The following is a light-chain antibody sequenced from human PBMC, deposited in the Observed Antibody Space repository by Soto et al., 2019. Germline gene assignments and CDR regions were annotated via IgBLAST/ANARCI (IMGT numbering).Light chain of an antibody. CDR1: QSITNY. J-gene: IGKJ2*01. V-gene: IGKV1-39*01. CDR3: QQSDSYPYI. CDR2: AAS. Sequence: DIQMTQSPSSLSLSVGDRVTITCRASQSITNYLNWYQQKPGKAPKLLVYAASSLQSGVPSRFSVNGSGKDSPLTISSLHPEVLASYYCQQSDSYPYILGKGPKLEIK.